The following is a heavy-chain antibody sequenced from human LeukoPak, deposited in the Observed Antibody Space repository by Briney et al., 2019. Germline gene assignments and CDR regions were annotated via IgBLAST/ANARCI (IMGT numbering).Heavy chain of an antibody. V-gene: IGHV3-21*06. CDR2: IGPTGFNR. CDR3: ATETNGRHYDY. Sequence: PGGSLRLSRTPSGLTLSTSGFNCVSEAPGKSVQWVASIGPTGFNRYHADSIKGRFTISRDNANNFLYLQMDSLRAEDTAVYYCATETNGRHYDYWGQGTLLTVSS. CDR1: GLTLSTSG. J-gene: IGHJ4*02. D-gene: IGHD1-14*01.